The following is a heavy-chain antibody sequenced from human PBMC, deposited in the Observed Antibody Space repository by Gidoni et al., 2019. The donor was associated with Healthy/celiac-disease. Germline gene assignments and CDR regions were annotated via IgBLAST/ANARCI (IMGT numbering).Heavy chain of an antibody. Sequence: EVQLVESVGVLVKPGGSLRLSCAAPGFPFIRYSLNCVRQAPGKGLEWVSSICSSSSYIYYADSVKGRFTISRDNAKNSLYLQMNSLRAEDTAVYYCARSSALLEWLLLPRSLDYWGQGTLVTVSS. D-gene: IGHD3-3*01. V-gene: IGHV3-21*01. J-gene: IGHJ4*02. CDR1: GFPFIRYS. CDR3: ARSSALLEWLLLPRSLDY. CDR2: ICSSSSYI.